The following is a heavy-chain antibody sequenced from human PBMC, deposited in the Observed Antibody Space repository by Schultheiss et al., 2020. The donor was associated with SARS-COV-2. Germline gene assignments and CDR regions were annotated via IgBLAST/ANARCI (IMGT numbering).Heavy chain of an antibody. V-gene: IGHV3-21*01. CDR3: ARDMRATHLFDY. CDR1: GFTFSSYS. D-gene: IGHD1-26*01. J-gene: IGHJ4*02. CDR2: ISSSSSYI. Sequence: GGSLRLSCAASGFTFSSYSMNWVRQAPGKGLEWVSSISSSSSYIYYADSVKGRFTISRDNAKNSLYLQMNSLRAEDTAVYYCARDMRATHLFDYWGQGTLVTVSS.